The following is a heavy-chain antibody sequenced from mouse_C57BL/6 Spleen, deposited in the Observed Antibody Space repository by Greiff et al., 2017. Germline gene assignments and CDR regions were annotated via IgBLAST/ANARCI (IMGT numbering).Heavy chain of an antibody. D-gene: IGHD1-1*01. V-gene: IGHV5-4*03. CDR2: ISDGGSYT. CDR3: ARVATVVAEGFAY. CDR1: GFTFSSYA. J-gene: IGHJ3*01. Sequence: EVKLLESGGGLVKPGGSLKLSCAASGFTFSSYAMSWVRQTPEKRLEWVATISDGGSYTYYPDNVKGRFTISRDNAKNNLYLQMSHLKSEDTAMYYCARVATVVAEGFAYWGQGTLVTVSA.